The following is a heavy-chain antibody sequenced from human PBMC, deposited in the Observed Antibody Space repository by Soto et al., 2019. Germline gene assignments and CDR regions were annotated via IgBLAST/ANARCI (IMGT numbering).Heavy chain of an antibody. D-gene: IGHD2-2*01. Sequence: PGGSLRLSCAASGFTFSNTWMHWVRQAPGKGLVWVSHINSDGTTTTYADSVKGRFTISRDNAKNTVHLQTNSLRAEDMAVYCCATDGSYAQHVWGQGTTVTVSS. CDR3: ATDGSYAQHV. V-gene: IGHV3-74*01. CDR2: INSDGTTT. CDR1: GFTFSNTW. J-gene: IGHJ6*02.